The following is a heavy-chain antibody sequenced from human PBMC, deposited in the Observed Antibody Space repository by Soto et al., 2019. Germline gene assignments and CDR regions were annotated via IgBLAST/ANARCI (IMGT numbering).Heavy chain of an antibody. V-gene: IGHV3-49*03. CDR3: TRAAHPQWEISRYYFDS. CDR1: GFTFGGYA. D-gene: IGHD6-6*01. J-gene: IGHJ4*02. Sequence: GGSLRLSCTASGFTFGGYAMGWIRQAPGKGLEWVAFIRGRAYSATTEYAASVKGRFTISRDDSKSIAYLQMNSLKTEDTAAYYCTRAAHPQWEISRYYFDSWGPGTLVTVSS. CDR2: IRGRAYSATT.